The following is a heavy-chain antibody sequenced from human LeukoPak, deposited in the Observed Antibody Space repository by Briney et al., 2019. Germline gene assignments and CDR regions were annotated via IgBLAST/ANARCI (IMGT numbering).Heavy chain of an antibody. CDR2: VNHSGST. CDR3: ASWGIMMTSFDP. V-gene: IGHV4-34*01. J-gene: IGHJ5*02. D-gene: IGHD3-16*01. Sequence: NPSETLSLTCAVYGGSFSGYYWSWIRQPPGKGLEWIGEVNHSGSTNYNPSLKSRVTISVDTSKNQFSLKLSSVTAADTAVYYCASWGIMMTSFDPWGQGTLVTVSS. CDR1: GGSFSGYY.